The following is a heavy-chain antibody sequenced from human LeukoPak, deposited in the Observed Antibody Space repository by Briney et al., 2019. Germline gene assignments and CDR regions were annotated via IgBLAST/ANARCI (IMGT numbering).Heavy chain of an antibody. CDR2: ISGSGGST. Sequence: QTGGSLRLSCAASGFTFSSYAMSWVRQAPGKGLEWVSAISGSGGSTYYADSVKGRFTISRDNSKNTLYLQMNSLRAEDTAVYYCAKFYGGSGDFIDYWGQGTLVTVSS. D-gene: IGHD4-17*01. CDR3: AKFYGGSGDFIDY. CDR1: GFTFSSYA. V-gene: IGHV3-23*01. J-gene: IGHJ4*02.